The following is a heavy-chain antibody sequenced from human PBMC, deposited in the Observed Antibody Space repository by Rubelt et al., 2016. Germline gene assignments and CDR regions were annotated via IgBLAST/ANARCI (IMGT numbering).Heavy chain of an antibody. CDR1: GFTLNNYA. D-gene: IGHD3-16*01. Sequence: QVQLVESGGGVVQPGRSPRLSCAASGFTLNNYAMHWVRQAPGKGLEWVSIIYAGGGTNYADSVKGRFTISIDNSQRTLYLRMNGRGAEDTAGYYWARGGGGAWGQGTLVTVSS. CDR3: ARGGGGA. CDR2: IYAGGGT. J-gene: IGHJ4*02. V-gene: IGHV3-NL1*01.